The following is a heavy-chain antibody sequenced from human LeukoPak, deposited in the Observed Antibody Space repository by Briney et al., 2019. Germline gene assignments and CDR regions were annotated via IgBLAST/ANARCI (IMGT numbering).Heavy chain of an antibody. J-gene: IGHJ5*02. CDR3: ARDLVPAAMFGVRSPVGRPNWFDP. Sequence: GASVKVSCKVSGYTLTELSMHWVRQAPGKGLEWMGGFDPEDGETIYAQKFQGRVTMTEDTSTDTAYMELRSLRSDDTAVYYCARDLVPAAMFGVRSPVGRPNWFDPWGQGTLVTVSS. CDR1: GYTLTELS. V-gene: IGHV1-24*01. CDR2: FDPEDGET. D-gene: IGHD2-2*01.